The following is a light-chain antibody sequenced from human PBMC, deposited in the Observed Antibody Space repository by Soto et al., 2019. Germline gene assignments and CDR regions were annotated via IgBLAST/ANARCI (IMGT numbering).Light chain of an antibody. V-gene: IGKV1-9*01. Sequence: DIQLTQSPSFLSASVEDRVTISCRASYDISSSLAWYQQEPGKPPKLLIYDSSTLQTGVPSRFTGSGSGRTFTRTISGLQFWDLATDYWQQLSHYPYTFGQGTKIEI. J-gene: IGKJ2*01. CDR3: QQLSHYPYT. CDR2: DSS. CDR1: YDISSS.